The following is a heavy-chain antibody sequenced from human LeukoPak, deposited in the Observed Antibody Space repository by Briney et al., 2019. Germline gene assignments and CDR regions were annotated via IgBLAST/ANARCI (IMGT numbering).Heavy chain of an antibody. CDR3: AKTKVGTGLDALDI. J-gene: IGHJ3*02. D-gene: IGHD2-21*02. CDR1: GFTFNSYA. Sequence: GGSLRLSCAASGFTFNSYAMHWVRQAAGKGLEWVAIISYAGSNKFYADSVKGRFAISRDNSKNTLYLQMDSLRAEDTAVYYCAKTKVGTGLDALDIWGQGTMVTVAS. CDR2: ISYAGSNK. V-gene: IGHV3-30-3*02.